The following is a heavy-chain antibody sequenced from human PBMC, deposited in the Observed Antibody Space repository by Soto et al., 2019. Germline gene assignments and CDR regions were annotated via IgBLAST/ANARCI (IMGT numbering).Heavy chain of an antibody. V-gene: IGHV3-33*01. Sequence: PGGSLRLSCAASGFTFSSYGMHWVRQAPGKGLEWVAFIWHDGGNKFYAESVKGRFTISRDNSKITLYLQMTSLSAEDTAMYYCARDGDVNTGFGKDYWGQGTLVTVSS. CDR1: GFTFSSYG. CDR3: ARDGDVNTGFGKDY. J-gene: IGHJ4*02. CDR2: IWHDGGNK. D-gene: IGHD3-16*01.